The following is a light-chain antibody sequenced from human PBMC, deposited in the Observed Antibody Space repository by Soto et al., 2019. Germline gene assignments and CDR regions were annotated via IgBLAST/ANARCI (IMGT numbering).Light chain of an antibody. Sequence: EIVLTRSPGTLSLSPGERATLSCRASQSVSSSYLAWYQQKPGQAPRLLIYGASNRATGIPDRFSGSGSGTDFALTISRLEPEDFAMYYCQEYGGSPMYTFGQGTKLEIK. J-gene: IGKJ2*01. CDR1: QSVSSSY. CDR2: GAS. V-gene: IGKV3-20*01. CDR3: QEYGGSPMYT.